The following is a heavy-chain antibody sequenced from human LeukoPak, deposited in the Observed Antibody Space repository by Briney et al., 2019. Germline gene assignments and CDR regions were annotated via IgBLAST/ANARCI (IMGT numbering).Heavy chain of an antibody. CDR2: INPNSGGT. CDR1: GYTFTGYY. Sequence: AASVKVSCKAFGYTFTGYYMHWVRQAPGQGLEWMGWINPNSGGTNYAQKFQGRVTMTRDTSISTAYMELSRLRSDDTAVYYCARDHSSGWQVYWGQGTLVTVSS. J-gene: IGHJ4*02. CDR3: ARDHSSGWQVY. V-gene: IGHV1-2*02. D-gene: IGHD6-19*01.